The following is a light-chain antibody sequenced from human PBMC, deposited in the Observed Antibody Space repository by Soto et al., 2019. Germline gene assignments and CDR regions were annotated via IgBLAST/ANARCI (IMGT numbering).Light chain of an antibody. Sequence: DIVMTQTPLSSPVTLGQSASISCRSSQSLVHSDGNTYLSWLHQRPGQAPRLLIHKISNRFSGVPDSYSGSGTRTDFTLRISKVEAEYDGIYYCIQATHFPWTFGQGTKEEIK. V-gene: IGKV2-24*01. CDR3: IQATHFPWT. J-gene: IGKJ1*01. CDR2: KIS. CDR1: QSLVHSDGNTY.